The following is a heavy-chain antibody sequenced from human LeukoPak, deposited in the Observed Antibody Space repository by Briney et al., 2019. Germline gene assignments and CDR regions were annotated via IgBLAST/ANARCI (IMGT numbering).Heavy chain of an antibody. V-gene: IGHV3-23*01. CDR3: AKGVYSGYGPADY. Sequence: GGSLRPSCAASGFTFSSYAMSWVRQAPGKGLEWVSTISGSGGGTYYTDSVKGRFTISRDNSKNTLNLQLSSLRAEETALYYCAKGVYSGYGPADYWGQGTLVTVSS. J-gene: IGHJ4*02. D-gene: IGHD5-12*01. CDR2: ISGSGGGT. CDR1: GFTFSSYA.